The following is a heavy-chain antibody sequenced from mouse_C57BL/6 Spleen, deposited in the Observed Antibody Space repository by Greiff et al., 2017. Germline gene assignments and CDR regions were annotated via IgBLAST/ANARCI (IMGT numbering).Heavy chain of an antibody. D-gene: IGHD1-1*01. J-gene: IGHJ1*03. V-gene: IGHV1-15*01. Sequence: VQLQQSGAELVRPGASVTLSCKASGYTFTDYEMHWVKQTPVHGLEWIGAIDPETGGTAYNQKFKGKAILTADKSSSTAYMGLRSMTSEDSAVYYCTIGMDYYCIYGYIDVWGTGTTVTVSS. CDR2: IDPETGGT. CDR3: TIGMDYYCIYGYIDV. CDR1: GYTFTDYE.